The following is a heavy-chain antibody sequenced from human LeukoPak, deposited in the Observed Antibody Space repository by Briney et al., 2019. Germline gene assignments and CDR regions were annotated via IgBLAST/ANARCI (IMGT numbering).Heavy chain of an antibody. J-gene: IGHJ4*02. V-gene: IGHV4-39*01. Sequence: SETLSLTCTVSGGSISSSSHYWGWIRQPPGTGLEWIGSIYYSGSTYYNPSLKSRVTISGDTSKNQFSLNLSSVTAADTAVYYCARRRRNSGWYSRGYYFDYWGQGTLVTVSS. CDR1: GGSISSSSHY. CDR2: IYYSGST. D-gene: IGHD6-19*01. CDR3: ARRRRNSGWYSRGYYFDY.